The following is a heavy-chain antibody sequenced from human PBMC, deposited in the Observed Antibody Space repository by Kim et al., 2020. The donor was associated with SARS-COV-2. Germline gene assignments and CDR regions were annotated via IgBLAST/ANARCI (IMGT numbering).Heavy chain of an antibody. V-gene: IGHV1-18*04. CDR3: ARELATMEPNWFDP. CDR2: ISAYNGNT. J-gene: IGHJ5*02. D-gene: IGHD5-12*01. Sequence: ASVKVSCKASGYTFTSYGISWVRQAPGQGLEWMGWISAYNGNTNYAQKLQGRVTMTTDTSTSTAYMELRSLRSDDTAVYYCARELATMEPNWFDPWGQGTLVTVSS. CDR1: GYTFTSYG.